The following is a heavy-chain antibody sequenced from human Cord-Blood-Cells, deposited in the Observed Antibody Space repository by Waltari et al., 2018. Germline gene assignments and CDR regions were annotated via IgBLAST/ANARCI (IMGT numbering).Heavy chain of an antibody. Sequence: QVQLVQSRAEVKKPGASVKVSCKASGYPFTGYYMSWVRHAPGQGLAWMGWINPKRGGTNYAQKFQVRVTMTRDTSISTAYMELSRLRSDDTAVYYCARVDDSNWNWYFDLWGRGTLVTVSS. D-gene: IGHD1-1*01. CDR1: GYPFTGYY. J-gene: IGHJ2*01. CDR3: ARVDDSNWNWYFDL. CDR2: INPKRGGT. V-gene: IGHV1-2*02.